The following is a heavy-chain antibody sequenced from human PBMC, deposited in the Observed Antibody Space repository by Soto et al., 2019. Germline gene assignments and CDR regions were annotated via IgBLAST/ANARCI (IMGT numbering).Heavy chain of an antibody. CDR2: ISSSSSYI. D-gene: IGHD2-8*02. J-gene: IGHJ6*02. CDR3: ARHAVLGGRDYYYGMDV. CDR1: GFTFSSFS. V-gene: IGHV3-21*01. Sequence: VQLVESGGGLVKPGGSLRLSCAASGFTFSSFSMNWVRQAPGKGLEWVSSISSSSSYIYYADSVKGRFTISRDNAKNSLYLQMNSLRAEDTAVFYCARHAVLGGRDYYYGMDVWGQGTTVTVSS.